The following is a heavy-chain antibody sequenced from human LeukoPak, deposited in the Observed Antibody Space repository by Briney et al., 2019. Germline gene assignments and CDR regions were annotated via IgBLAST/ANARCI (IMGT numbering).Heavy chain of an antibody. Sequence: DFVKGRFAISRDNSKNTLYLQMGSLRVEDMAVYYCASRITMIEDGMAVWGQGTTVTVSS. V-gene: IGHV3-64*02. D-gene: IGHD3-22*01. CDR3: ASRITMIEDGMAV. J-gene: IGHJ6*02.